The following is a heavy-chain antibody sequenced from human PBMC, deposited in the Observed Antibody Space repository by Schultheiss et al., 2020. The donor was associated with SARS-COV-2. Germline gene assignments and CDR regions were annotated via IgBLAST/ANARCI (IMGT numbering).Heavy chain of an antibody. Sequence: ASVKVSCKASGYTFTGYYMHWVRQAPGQGLEWMGWINPNSGGTNYAQKFQGRVTMTRDTSISTAYMELSRLRSDDTAVYYCAREGPLATHWYFDLWGRGTLVTVSS. J-gene: IGHJ2*01. CDR1: GYTFTGYY. D-gene: IGHD3-3*02. CDR2: INPNSGGT. CDR3: AREGPLATHWYFDL. V-gene: IGHV1-2*02.